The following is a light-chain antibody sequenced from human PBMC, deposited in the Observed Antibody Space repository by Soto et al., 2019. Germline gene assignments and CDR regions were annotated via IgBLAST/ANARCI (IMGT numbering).Light chain of an antibody. CDR1: QSVSSSY. Sequence: EIVLTQSPGTLSLFPGERATLSCRASQSVSSSYLAWFQQKPGQAPRLLIYGASRRATGIPDRFSGSGSGTDFTLTISRLEPEDFAVYYCQRYGNSPWTFGQGTKVEIK. CDR3: QRYGNSPWT. V-gene: IGKV3-20*01. CDR2: GAS. J-gene: IGKJ1*01.